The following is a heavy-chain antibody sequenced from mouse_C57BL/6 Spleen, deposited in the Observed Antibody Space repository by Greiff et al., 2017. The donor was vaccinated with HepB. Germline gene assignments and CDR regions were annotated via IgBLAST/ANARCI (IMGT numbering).Heavy chain of an antibody. D-gene: IGHD2-4*01. CDR1: GYSITSGYY. V-gene: IGHV3-6*01. J-gene: IGHJ3*01. CDR3: AREGYDYDGAY. Sequence: ESGPGLVKPSQSLSLTCSVTGYSITSGYYWNWIRQFPGNKLEWMGYISYDGSNNYNPSLKNRISITRDTSKNQFFLKLNSVTTEDTATYYCAREGYDYDGAYWGQGTLVTVSA. CDR2: ISYDGSN.